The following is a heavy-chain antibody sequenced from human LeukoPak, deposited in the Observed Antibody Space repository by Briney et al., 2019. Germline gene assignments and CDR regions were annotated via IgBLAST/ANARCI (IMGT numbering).Heavy chain of an antibody. V-gene: IGHV1-8*03. Sequence: ASVRVSCKASGYTFTGYDINWVRQATGQGLEWMGWMNPNSGNTGYAQKFQGRVTITRNTSISTAYMELSSLRSEDTAVYYCARATRYYYYMDVWGKGTTVTVSS. J-gene: IGHJ6*03. CDR2: MNPNSGNT. CDR3: ARATRYYYYMDV. CDR1: GYTFTGYD.